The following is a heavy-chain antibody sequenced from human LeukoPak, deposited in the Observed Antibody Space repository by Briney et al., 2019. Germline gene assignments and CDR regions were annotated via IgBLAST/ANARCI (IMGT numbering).Heavy chain of an antibody. V-gene: IGHV3-30*19. J-gene: IGHJ4*02. CDR2: ISYDGSNK. D-gene: IGHD3-3*01. CDR1: GFTFSTYG. CDR3: ARGAYDFWTGFDY. Sequence: PGGSLRLSCEASGFTFSTYGMHWVRQAPGKGLEWVAVISYDGSNKYYADSVKGRFTISRDNSKNTLYLQMNSLRAEDTAVYYCARGAYDFWTGFDYWGQGTLVTVSS.